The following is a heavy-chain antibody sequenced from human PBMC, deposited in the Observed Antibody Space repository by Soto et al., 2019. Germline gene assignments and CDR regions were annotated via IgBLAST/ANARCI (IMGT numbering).Heavy chain of an antibody. CDR3: ARVPTGDYVFAY. CDR1: GYTFTNCC. J-gene: IGHJ4*02. D-gene: IGHD4-17*01. Sequence: GASVKVSCKSSGYTFTNCCVTWGRRAPGQGLEWMGWISAYTDTPNYAQKFQGRVTMTIDTSASTAYMDLRSLTSDDTAVYYCARVPTGDYVFAYWGQGTLVTVSS. V-gene: IGHV1-18*01. CDR2: ISAYTDTP.